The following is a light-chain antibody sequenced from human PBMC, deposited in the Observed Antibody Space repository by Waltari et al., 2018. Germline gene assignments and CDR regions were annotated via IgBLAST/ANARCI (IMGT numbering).Light chain of an antibody. CDR3: QKYSSPGS. CDR2: AAP. Sequence: DIQMTQSPSSLSASVGDRVTITCRSSRGLSNYLAWYPQKPGKVPKLLIYAAPTLQSGVPSRFSGSGFGTDFTLTISCLQPEDVATYYCQKYSSPGSFGQGTKVEIK. V-gene: IGKV1-27*01. CDR1: RGLSNY. J-gene: IGKJ1*01.